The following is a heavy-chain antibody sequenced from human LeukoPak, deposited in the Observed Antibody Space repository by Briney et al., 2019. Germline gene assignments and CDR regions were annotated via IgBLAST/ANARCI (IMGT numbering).Heavy chain of an antibody. V-gene: IGHV3-9*01. J-gene: IGHJ6*02. D-gene: IGHD3-10*01. CDR2: ISWNSGSI. CDR1: GFTFDDYA. Sequence: PGRSLGLSCAASGFTFDDYAMHWVRQAPGKGLEWVSGISWNSGSIGYADSVKGRFTISRDNAKNSLYLQMNSLRAEDTALYYCAKDYYGSGSYSRVDVWGQGTTVTVPS. CDR3: AKDYYGSGSYSRVDV.